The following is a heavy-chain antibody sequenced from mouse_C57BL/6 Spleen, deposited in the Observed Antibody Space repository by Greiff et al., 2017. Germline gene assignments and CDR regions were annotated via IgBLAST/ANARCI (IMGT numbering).Heavy chain of an antibody. D-gene: IGHD4-1*01. J-gene: IGHJ2*01. CDR3: ARGDNWGFDY. CDR2: INYDGSST. CDR1: GFTFSDYY. Sequence: EVKVVESEGGLVQPGRSMKLSCTASGFTFSDYYMAWVRQVPEKGLEWVANINYDGSSTYYLDSLKSRFIISRDNAKNILYLQMSSLKSEDTATYYCARGDNWGFDYWGQGTTLTVSS. V-gene: IGHV5-16*01.